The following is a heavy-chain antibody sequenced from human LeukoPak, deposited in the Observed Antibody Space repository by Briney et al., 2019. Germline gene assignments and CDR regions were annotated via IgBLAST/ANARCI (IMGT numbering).Heavy chain of an antibody. V-gene: IGHV3-11*01. CDR1: EHTFDDYY. D-gene: IGHD3/OR15-3a*01. CDR3: ARHMILSPCDS. CDR2: ISASGGMF. J-gene: IGHJ4*02. Sequence: PGGSLTLSSADPEHTFDDYYVSCIRNAPAKPLKWITSISASGGMFFYANSAKGCLTVSMDNAKKSLFLQMNSLRAEDTAIYYCARHMILSPCDSWGQGTLVIVSS.